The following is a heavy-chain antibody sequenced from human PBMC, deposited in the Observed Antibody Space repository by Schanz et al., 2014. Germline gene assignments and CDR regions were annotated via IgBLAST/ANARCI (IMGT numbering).Heavy chain of an antibody. J-gene: IGHJ5*02. V-gene: IGHV1-46*01. CDR1: GYSFTDYY. D-gene: IGHD3-22*01. Sequence: QVQLVQSGAEVKKPGASVKVSCKASGYSFTDYYIHWVRQAPGQGLEWMGIINLYGGSTNYAQKFQGRVTVTRDTSTSTVYMELRSLRSDDTAVYYCAREVGLYDRGWFDPWGQGTLVTVSS. CDR3: AREVGLYDRGWFDP. CDR2: INLYGGST.